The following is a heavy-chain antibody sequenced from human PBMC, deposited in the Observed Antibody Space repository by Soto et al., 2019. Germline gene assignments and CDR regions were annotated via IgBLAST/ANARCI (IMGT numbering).Heavy chain of an antibody. V-gene: IGHV3-23*01. CDR1: GFTFSNYA. CDR3: TYSGYDWVDY. D-gene: IGHD5-12*01. J-gene: IGHJ4*02. CDR2: ISGSGGTT. Sequence: GGSLRLSCAASGFTFSNYAMSWVRQAPGKGLEWVSTISGSGGTTYYADSVKGRFTISRDNAKNSLYLQMNSLRAEDTAVYYCTYSGYDWVDYWGQGTLVTVSS.